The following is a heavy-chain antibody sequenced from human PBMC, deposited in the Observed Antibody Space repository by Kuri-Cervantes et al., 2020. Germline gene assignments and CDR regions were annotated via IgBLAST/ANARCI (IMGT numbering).Heavy chain of an antibody. Sequence: ASVKVSCKASGYTFTSYDINWVRQATGQGLEWMGWMNPNSGGTNYAQKFQGRVTMTRDTSISTAYMELSRLRSDDTAVYYCARDRGCSSTSCYDNWFDPWGQGTLVTVSS. CDR3: ARDRGCSSTSCYDNWFDP. J-gene: IGHJ5*02. V-gene: IGHV1-2*02. D-gene: IGHD2-2*01. CDR1: GYTFTSYD. CDR2: MNPNSGGT.